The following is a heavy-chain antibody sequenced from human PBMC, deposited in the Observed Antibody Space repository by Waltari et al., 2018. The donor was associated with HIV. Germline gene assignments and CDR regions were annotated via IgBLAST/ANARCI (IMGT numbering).Heavy chain of an antibody. Sequence: QVQLVQSGAEVKKPGASVKVSCKASGYTFTSYDINWVRQATGHGLEWMGWKNPNRGNTGYAQKFQGRVTMTRNTSISTAYMELSSLRSEDTAVYYCARSSENVDGSYYSDWFDPWGQGTLVTVSS. D-gene: IGHD1-26*01. V-gene: IGHV1-8*01. CDR3: ARSSENVDGSYYSDWFDP. CDR1: GYTFTSYD. CDR2: KNPNRGNT. J-gene: IGHJ5*02.